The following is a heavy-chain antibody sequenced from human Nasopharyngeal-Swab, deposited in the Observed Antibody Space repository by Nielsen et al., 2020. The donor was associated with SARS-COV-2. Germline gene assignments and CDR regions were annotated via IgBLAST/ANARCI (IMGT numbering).Heavy chain of an antibody. V-gene: IGHV1-69*13. CDR2: FIPVFGTI. Sequence: SVKVSCKSSGTTLSTFGLSWVRQAPGQGLGWVGGFIPVFGTINYAQRFLGRVTITADESTTTAYMDLRGLRSDDTAIYYCTRWGYNYTYWGQGTLVTVSS. CDR1: GTTLSTFG. CDR3: TRWGYNYTY. D-gene: IGHD5-24*01. J-gene: IGHJ4*02.